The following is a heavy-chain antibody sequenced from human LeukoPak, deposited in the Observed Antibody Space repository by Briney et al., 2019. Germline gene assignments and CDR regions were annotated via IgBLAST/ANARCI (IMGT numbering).Heavy chain of an antibody. Sequence: SVKVSCKASGYTFTSYGFSWVRQAPGQGLEWMGGIIPIFGTANYAQKFQGRVTITTDESTSTAYMELSSLRSEDTAVYYCARGVGDFWSGYDLVYMDVWGKGTTVTVSS. CDR1: GYTFTSYG. D-gene: IGHD3-3*01. CDR3: ARGVGDFWSGYDLVYMDV. CDR2: IIPIFGTA. J-gene: IGHJ6*03. V-gene: IGHV1-69*05.